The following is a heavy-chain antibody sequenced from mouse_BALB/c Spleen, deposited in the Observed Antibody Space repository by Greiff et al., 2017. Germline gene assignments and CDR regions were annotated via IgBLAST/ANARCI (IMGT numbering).Heavy chain of an antibody. Sequence: VQLQQPGAELVKPGASVKLSCKASGYTFTSYWMHWVKQRPGQGLEWIGEIDPSDSYTNYNQKFKGKATLTVDKSSSTAYMQLSSLTSEDSAVYYCARDYGSSYPFAYWGQGTLVTVSA. J-gene: IGHJ3*01. CDR2: IDPSDSYT. CDR1: GYTFTSYW. D-gene: IGHD1-1*01. CDR3: ARDYGSSYPFAY. V-gene: IGHV1-69*02.